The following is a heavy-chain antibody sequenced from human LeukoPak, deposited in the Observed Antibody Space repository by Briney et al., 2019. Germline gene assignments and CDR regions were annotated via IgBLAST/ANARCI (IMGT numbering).Heavy chain of an antibody. V-gene: IGHV3-33*01. CDR3: ARADKYCSSTSCYRGAFDI. CDR1: GFTFSSYG. Sequence: GGSLRLSCAASGFTFSSYGMHWVRQAPGKGLEWVAVIWYDGSNKYYADSVKGRFTISRDNSKNTLYLQMNSLRAEDTAVYYCARADKYCSSTSCYRGAFDIWGQGTMVTVSS. CDR2: IWYDGSNK. D-gene: IGHD2-2*01. J-gene: IGHJ3*02.